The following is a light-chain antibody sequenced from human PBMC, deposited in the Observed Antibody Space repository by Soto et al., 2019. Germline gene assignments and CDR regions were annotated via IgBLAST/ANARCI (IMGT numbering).Light chain of an antibody. CDR1: QSISSH. V-gene: IGKV1-39*01. CDR3: AQSYSKSIT. J-gene: IGKJ5*01. Sequence: DIQMTQSPSSLSASIGDRITITCRASQSISSHLYWFQQKPGQAPKLLIYAVSSLQSGVPSRFSGSRSGTNFTLTISSLKTEDFATCYCAQSYSKSITFGQETRMEI. CDR2: AVS.